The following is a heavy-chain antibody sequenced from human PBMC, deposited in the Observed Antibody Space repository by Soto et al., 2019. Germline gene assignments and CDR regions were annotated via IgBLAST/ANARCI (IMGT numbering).Heavy chain of an antibody. J-gene: IGHJ6*02. CDR3: ARDDFWSGIVV. Sequence: PSETLSLTCFVSGYSITTGGYYWSWIRDHPGKGLEWIGYIYYSGSTYYNPSLKSRVTISVATSKNQFSLKLSSVTAADTAVYYRARDDFWSGIVVWGQGTTVTVSS. CDR1: GYSITTGGYY. D-gene: IGHD3-3*01. V-gene: IGHV4-31*03. CDR2: IYYSGST.